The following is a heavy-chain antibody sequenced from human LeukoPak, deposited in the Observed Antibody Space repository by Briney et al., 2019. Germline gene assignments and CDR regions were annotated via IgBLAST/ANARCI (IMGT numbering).Heavy chain of an antibody. J-gene: IGHJ3*02. CDR1: GGSINSGEYY. D-gene: IGHD3-10*01. V-gene: IGHV4-30-4*01. CDR2: IYYIGNT. CDR3: ARDAMVRGWLSAFDI. Sequence: SETLSLTCTVSGGSINSGEYYWSWIRQPPGKGLEWIGYIYYIGNTYYNPSLKSRVTISVDTSNNQFTLRLGSVTAADTAVYYCARDAMVRGWLSAFDIWGQGTMVTVSS.